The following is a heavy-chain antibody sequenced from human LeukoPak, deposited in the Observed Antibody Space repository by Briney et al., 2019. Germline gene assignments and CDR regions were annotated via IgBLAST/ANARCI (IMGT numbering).Heavy chain of an antibody. Sequence: GGSLRLSCTVSGFTVSSNSMSWVRQAPGRGLEWVSFIYSGTIHYSDSVKGRFTISRDNSKNTLYLQMNSLRAEDTAVYYCARRAGAYSHPYDYWGQGTLVTVSS. CDR2: IYSGTI. CDR3: ARRAGAYSHPYDY. CDR1: GFTVSSNS. D-gene: IGHD4/OR15-4a*01. V-gene: IGHV3-53*01. J-gene: IGHJ4*02.